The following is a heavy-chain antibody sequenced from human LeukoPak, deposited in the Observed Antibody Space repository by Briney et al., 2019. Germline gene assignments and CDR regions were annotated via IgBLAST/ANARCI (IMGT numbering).Heavy chain of an antibody. V-gene: IGHV4-59*08. J-gene: IGHJ4*02. CDR1: GGSISSYY. CDR2: IYYSGST. Sequence: PPETLSLTCTVSGGSISSYYWSWIRQPPGKGLEWIGYIYYSGSTNYNPSLKSRVTISVDTSKNQFSLKLSSVTAADTAVYYCARLLWYDSSGYTYYFDYWGQGTLVTVSS. CDR3: ARLLWYDSSGYTYYFDY. D-gene: IGHD3-22*01.